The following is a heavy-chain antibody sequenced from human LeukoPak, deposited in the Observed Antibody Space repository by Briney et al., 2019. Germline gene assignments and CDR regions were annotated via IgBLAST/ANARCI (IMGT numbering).Heavy chain of an antibody. J-gene: IGHJ5*02. CDR1: GDSISSGDYY. CDR2: ISSSGST. V-gene: IGHV4-61*02. CDR3: AKDADYDYVWGSFPRFDP. Sequence: PSETLSLTCTVSGDSISSGDYYWSWIRQPAGKGLEWIGRISSSGSTNYNPSLKSRVTISVDTSKNQFSLKLSSVTAADTAVYYCAKDADYDYVWGSFPRFDPWGQGILVIVSS. D-gene: IGHD3-16*01.